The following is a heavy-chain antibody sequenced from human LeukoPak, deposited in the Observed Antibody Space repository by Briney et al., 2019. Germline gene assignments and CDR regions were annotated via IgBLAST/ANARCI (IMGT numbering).Heavy chain of an antibody. CDR2: FSGSGDST. D-gene: IGHD3-22*01. CDR3: AKFGVVVVSRFCMDV. CDR1: GFTFGNYA. V-gene: IGHV3-23*01. Sequence: PGVSLRLSCVASGFTFGNYAMTWVRQAPGKGLEWVSTFSGSGDSTYYADSVKGRFTISRDNSKNTLYLQMNSLRAEDTAIYYCAKFGVVVVSRFCMDVWGQGTTVTVCS. J-gene: IGHJ6*02.